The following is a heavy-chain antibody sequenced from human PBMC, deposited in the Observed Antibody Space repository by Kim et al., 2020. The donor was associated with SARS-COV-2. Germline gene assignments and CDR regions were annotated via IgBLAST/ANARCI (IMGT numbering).Heavy chain of an antibody. V-gene: IGHV3-21*01. D-gene: IGHD6-13*01. Sequence: GGSLRLSCAASGFTFSSYSMNWVRQAPGKGLEWVSSISSSSSYIYYADSVKGRFTISRDNAKNSLYLQMNSLRAEDTAVYYCANGGSSSWGGYWGQGTLVTVSS. CDR3: ANGGSSSWGGY. CDR2: ISSSSSYI. CDR1: GFTFSSYS. J-gene: IGHJ4*02.